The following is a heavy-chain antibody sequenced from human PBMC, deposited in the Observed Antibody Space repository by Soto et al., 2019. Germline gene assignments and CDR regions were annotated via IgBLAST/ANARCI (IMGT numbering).Heavy chain of an antibody. D-gene: IGHD3-3*01. CDR3: ARGGDVWSGYYPPDV. J-gene: IGHJ6*04. Sequence: ASVKVSCKASGYTFTSYGISWVRQAPGQGLEWMGWMNPNSGNTGYAQKFQGRVTMTRNTSISTAYMELSSLRSEDTAVYYCARGGDVWSGYYPPDVWGKGTTVTVSS. V-gene: IGHV1-8*02. CDR2: MNPNSGNT. CDR1: GYTFTSYG.